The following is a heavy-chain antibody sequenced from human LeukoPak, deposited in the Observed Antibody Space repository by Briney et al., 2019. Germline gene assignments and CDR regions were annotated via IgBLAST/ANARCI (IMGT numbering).Heavy chain of an antibody. D-gene: IGHD3-9*01. CDR1: GYTFTGYY. Sequence: ASVKVSCKASGYTFTGYYMHWVRQAPGQGLEWMGWINPNSGGTNYAQKFQGRVTMTRDTSISTTYMELSRLRSDDTAVYYCARDWNDILTGALDIWGQGTMVTVSS. J-gene: IGHJ3*02. V-gene: IGHV1-2*02. CDR3: ARDWNDILTGALDI. CDR2: INPNSGGT.